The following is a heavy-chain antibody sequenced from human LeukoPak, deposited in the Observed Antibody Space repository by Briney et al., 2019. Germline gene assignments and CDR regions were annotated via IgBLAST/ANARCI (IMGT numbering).Heavy chain of an antibody. CDR1: GGTFSSYA. CDR3: ATGYCSSTSCYAFWFDP. Sequence: SVKVSCKASGGTFSSYAISWVRQAPGQELEWMGGIIPIFGTANYTQKFQGRVTITTDGSTSTAYMELSSLRSEDTAVYYCATGYCSSTSCYAFWFDPWGQGTLVTVSS. CDR2: IIPIFGTA. J-gene: IGHJ5*02. D-gene: IGHD2-2*03. V-gene: IGHV1-69*05.